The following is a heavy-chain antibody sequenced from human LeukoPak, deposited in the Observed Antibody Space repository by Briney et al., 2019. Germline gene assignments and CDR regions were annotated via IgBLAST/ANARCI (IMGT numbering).Heavy chain of an antibody. J-gene: IGHJ6*02. D-gene: IGHD3-3*01. Sequence: GASVKVSCKASGYTFTGYYMHWVRQAPGQGLEWMGWINPNSGGTNYAQKFQGRVTMTRDTSISTAYMELSRLRSDDTAVYYCARTYYDFWSGRFYYYYYGMDVWGQGTTVTVSS. CDR2: INPNSGGT. CDR3: ARTYYDFWSGRFYYYYYGMDV. V-gene: IGHV1-2*02. CDR1: GYTFTGYY.